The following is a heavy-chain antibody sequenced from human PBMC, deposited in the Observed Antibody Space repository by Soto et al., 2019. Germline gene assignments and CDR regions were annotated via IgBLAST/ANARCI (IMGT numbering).Heavy chain of an antibody. CDR2: ISSSGSTI. D-gene: IGHD3-16*01. J-gene: IGHJ6*02. Sequence: GGSLRLSCAASGFTFSSYEMNWVRQAPGKGLEWVSYISSSGSTIYYADPVKGRFTISRDNAKNSLYLQMNSLRAEDTAVYYCARDYVLLTYYGMDVWGQGTTVTVSS. CDR3: ARDYVLLTYYGMDV. CDR1: GFTFSSYE. V-gene: IGHV3-48*03.